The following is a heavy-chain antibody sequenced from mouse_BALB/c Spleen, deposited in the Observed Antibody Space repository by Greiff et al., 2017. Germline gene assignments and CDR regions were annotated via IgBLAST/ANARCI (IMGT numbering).Heavy chain of an antibody. D-gene: IGHD4-1*01. J-gene: IGHJ2*01. V-gene: IGHV5-17*02. CDR1: GFTFSSFG. CDR2: ISSGSSTI. Sequence: EVHLVESGGGLVQPGGSRKLSCAASGFTFSSFGMHWVRQAPEKGLEWVAYISSGSSTIYYADTVKGRFTISRDNPKNTLFLQMTSLRSEDTAMYYCARSVTGTFDYWGQGTTLTVSS. CDR3: ARSVTGTFDY.